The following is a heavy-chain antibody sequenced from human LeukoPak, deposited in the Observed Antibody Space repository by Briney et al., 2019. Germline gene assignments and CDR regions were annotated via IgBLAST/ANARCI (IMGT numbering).Heavy chain of an antibody. V-gene: IGHV3-30*18. CDR2: ISYDGGST. CDR3: AKIEGSSSYYFDY. J-gene: IGHJ4*02. Sequence: GGSLRLSCAASGFTFSNYGMHWVRQAPGKGLEWVAIISYDGGSTSYADSVKGRFTISRDNSKNTLYLQMSSLRTEDTAVYYCAKIEGSSSYYFDYWGQGTLVTVSS. CDR1: GFTFSNYG. D-gene: IGHD6-6*01.